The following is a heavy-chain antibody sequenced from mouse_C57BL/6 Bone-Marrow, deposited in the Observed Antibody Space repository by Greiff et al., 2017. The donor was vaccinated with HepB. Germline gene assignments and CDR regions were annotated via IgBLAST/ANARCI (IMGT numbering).Heavy chain of an antibody. J-gene: IGHJ2*01. Sequence: EVMLVESGGGLVKPGGSLKLSCAASGFTFSDYGMHWVRQAPEKGLEWVAYISSGSSTIYYADTVKGRFTISRDNAKNTLFLQMTSLRSEDTAMYYCAISPGYPFFDYWGKGTTLTVSS. CDR1: GFTFSDYG. CDR2: ISSGSSTI. V-gene: IGHV5-17*01. CDR3: AISPGYPFFDY. D-gene: IGHD2-2*01.